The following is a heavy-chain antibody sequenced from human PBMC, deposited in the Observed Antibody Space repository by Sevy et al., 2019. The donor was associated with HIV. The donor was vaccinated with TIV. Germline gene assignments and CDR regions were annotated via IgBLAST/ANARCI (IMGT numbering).Heavy chain of an antibody. CDR2: FYYSGST. V-gene: IGHV4-59*08. CDR3: ARLPRTGSYYYMDV. CDR1: GGSISGYS. J-gene: IGHJ6*03. D-gene: IGHD1-1*01. Sequence: SETLSLTCTVSGGSISGYSWTWIRQPPGKGLEWLGYFYYSGSTHYNPSLKSRVTISVETSKNQFSLNLSSVTAADTAAYYCARLPRTGSYYYMDVWGKGTTVTVSS.